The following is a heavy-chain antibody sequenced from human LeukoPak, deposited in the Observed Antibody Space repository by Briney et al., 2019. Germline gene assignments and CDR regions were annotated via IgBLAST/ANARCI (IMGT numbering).Heavy chain of an antibody. D-gene: IGHD2/OR15-2a*01. V-gene: IGHV3-7*01. J-gene: IGHJ3*01. CDR1: GFIIGSYW. CDR2: IRQDGSEK. CDR3: ARAGYYGDDAFDL. Sequence: GGSLRLSCVASGFIIGSYWMSWVRQAPGKGLEWVANIRQDGSEKYYVGSVKGRLTISRDNAKNSLYLQMNNLTAADTAIYYCARAGYYGDDAFDLWGQGTRVTVSS.